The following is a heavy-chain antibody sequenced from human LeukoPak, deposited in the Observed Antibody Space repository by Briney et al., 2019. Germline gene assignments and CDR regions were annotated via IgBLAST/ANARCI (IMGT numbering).Heavy chain of an antibody. Sequence: GGSLRLFCAASGFTFTSYTMNWVRQAPGKGLEWVSSITSGSSYIYYADSVKGRFTISRDNAKNSLYLQMTSLRVEDTAVYYCAKTYGHFDDWGQGTLVTVSS. CDR1: GFTFTSYT. CDR3: AKTYGHFDD. V-gene: IGHV3-21*01. CDR2: ITSGSSYI. J-gene: IGHJ4*02. D-gene: IGHD4-17*01.